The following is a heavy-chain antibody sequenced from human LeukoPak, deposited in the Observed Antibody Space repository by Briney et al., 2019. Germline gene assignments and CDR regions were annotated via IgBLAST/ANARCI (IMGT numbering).Heavy chain of an antibody. CDR2: FDPEDGET. Sequence: YTLXXXXMHWVRQAPGKGLEWMGGFDPEDGETIYAQKFQGRVTMTEDTSTDTAYMELSSLRSEDTAVYYCATASWYYYSIDYWGQGTLVTVSS. J-gene: IGHJ4*02. D-gene: IGHD6-13*01. CDR1: YTLXXXX. V-gene: IGHV1-24*01. CDR3: ATASWYYYSIDY.